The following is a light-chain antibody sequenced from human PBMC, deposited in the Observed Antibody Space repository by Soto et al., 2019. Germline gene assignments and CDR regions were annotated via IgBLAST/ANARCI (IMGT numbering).Light chain of an antibody. CDR3: QVWDSSRDPVV. CDR2: YDS. CDR1: NIGSKS. J-gene: IGLJ2*01. V-gene: IGLV3-21*04. Sequence: SYELTQPPSVSVAPGKTARITCGGNNIGSKSVHWYQQKPGQAPVLVIYYDSDRPSGIPERFSGSNSGNTATLTISRVEAWDEADYYCQVWDSSRDPVVFGGGTKLTVL.